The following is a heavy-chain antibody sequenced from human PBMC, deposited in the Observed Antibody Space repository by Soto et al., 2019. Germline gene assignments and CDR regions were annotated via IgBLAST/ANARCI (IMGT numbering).Heavy chain of an antibody. CDR2: IYYSGST. J-gene: IGHJ3*02. CDR1: GGSISSGDYY. CDR3: ASPVDGDYGAFDI. Sequence: SETLSLTCTVSGGSISSGDYYWSWIRQPPGKGLEWIGYIYYSGSTYYNPSLKSRVTISVDTSKNQFSLKLSSVTAADTAVYYCASPVDGDYGAFDIWGQGTMVTV. V-gene: IGHV4-30-4*01. D-gene: IGHD4-17*01.